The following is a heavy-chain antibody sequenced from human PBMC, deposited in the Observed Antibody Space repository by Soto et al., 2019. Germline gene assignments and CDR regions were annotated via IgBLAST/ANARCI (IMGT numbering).Heavy chain of an antibody. CDR3: GRDPNTIREGYIDY. J-gene: IGHJ4*02. D-gene: IGHD3-10*01. Sequence: SGGSLRLSCAASGFTFSSYALHWVRQAPGKGLEWVAIVSYDGSQKYLADPVKGRFTVSRDISKNTLYLQMNKLRAEDTAVYYCGRDPNTIREGYIDYWGQGTLVTVSS. CDR2: VSYDGSQK. V-gene: IGHV3-30-3*01. CDR1: GFTFSSYA.